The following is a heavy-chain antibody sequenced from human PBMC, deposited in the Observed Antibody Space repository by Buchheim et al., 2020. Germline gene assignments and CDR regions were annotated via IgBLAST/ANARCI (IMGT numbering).Heavy chain of an antibody. V-gene: IGHV3-33*01. D-gene: IGHD2-2*02. CDR2: IWYDGSNK. J-gene: IGHJ4*02. CDR3: ARDGIVVVPAAINYFDY. CDR1: GFTFSSYG. Sequence: QVQLVESGGGVVQPGRSLRLSCAASGFTFSSYGMHWVRQAPGKGLEWVAVIWYDGSNKYYADSVKGRFTIPRDNSKNTLYLQMNSLRAEDTAVYYCARDGIVVVPAAINYFDYWGQGTL.